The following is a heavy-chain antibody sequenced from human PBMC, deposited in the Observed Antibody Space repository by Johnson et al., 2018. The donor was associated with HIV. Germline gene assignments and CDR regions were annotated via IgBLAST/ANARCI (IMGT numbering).Heavy chain of an antibody. CDR2: ISYDGSNK. Sequence: VQLVESGGGVVQPGRSLRLSCAASGFTFRSYAMHWVRQAPGRGLEWVALISYDGSNKYYADSVKGRFTISRDNSKNTLYLQMNSLGAEDTAGYYCAKDQERLLWFGTGGIWGQGTMVTVSS. CDR1: GFTFRSYA. V-gene: IGHV3-30*18. D-gene: IGHD3-10*01. CDR3: AKDQERLLWFGTGGI. J-gene: IGHJ3*02.